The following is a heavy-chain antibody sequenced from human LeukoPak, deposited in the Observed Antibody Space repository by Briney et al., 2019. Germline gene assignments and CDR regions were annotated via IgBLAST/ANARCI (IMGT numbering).Heavy chain of an antibody. CDR2: INPSGGST. V-gene: IGHV1-46*01. J-gene: IGHJ4*02. CDR3: ARDHEVRGVASNYFDY. CDR1: GYTFTSYY. Sequence: ALVKVSCKASGYTFTSYYMHWVRQAPGQGLEWMGIINPSGGSTSYAQKFQGRVTMTRDTSTSTVYMELSSLRSEDTAVYYCARDHEVRGVASNYFDYWGQGTLVTVSS. D-gene: IGHD3-10*01.